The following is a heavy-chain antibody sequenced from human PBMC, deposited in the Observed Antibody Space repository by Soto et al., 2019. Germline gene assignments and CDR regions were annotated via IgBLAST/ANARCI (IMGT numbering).Heavy chain of an antibody. D-gene: IGHD3-10*01. Sequence: SVKVSCKASGGTFSSYAISWVRQAPGQGLEWMGGIIPIFGTANYAQKFQGRVTITADKSTSTAYMELTSLRSEDTAVYYCARESSGVTHFDFWGQGTLVTVSS. J-gene: IGHJ4*02. V-gene: IGHV1-69*06. CDR3: ARESSGVTHFDF. CDR1: GGTFSSYA. CDR2: IIPIFGTA.